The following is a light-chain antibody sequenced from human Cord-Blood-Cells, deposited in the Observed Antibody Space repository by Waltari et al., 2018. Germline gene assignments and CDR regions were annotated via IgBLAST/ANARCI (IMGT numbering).Light chain of an antibody. J-gene: IGKJ1*01. CDR3: QQYGSSPPT. CDR2: GAS. CDR1: QSVSSSY. Sequence: EILLTQSPGTLSLSPGERATLSCRAIQSVSSSYLAWYQQKPGQAPRLLIYGASSRATGIPDRFSGSGSGTDFTLTISRLEPEDFAVYYCQQYGSSPPTFGQGTKVEIK. V-gene: IGKV3-20*01.